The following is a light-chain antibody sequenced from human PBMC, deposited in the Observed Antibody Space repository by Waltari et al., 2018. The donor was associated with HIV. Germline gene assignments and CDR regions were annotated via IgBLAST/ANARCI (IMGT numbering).Light chain of an antibody. CDR3: QVWDSTSDWV. CDR1: NLGTKS. J-gene: IGLJ3*02. V-gene: IGLV3-21*02. Sequence: SYVLTQPPSVSVAPGQTASITCGGDNLGTKSVHWYQQKSGQAPVRVVSDNTDRPSGLPRRFSGSNSGNTATLTLNRVEAGDEADYYCQVWDSTSDWVFGGGSKLTVL. CDR2: DNT.